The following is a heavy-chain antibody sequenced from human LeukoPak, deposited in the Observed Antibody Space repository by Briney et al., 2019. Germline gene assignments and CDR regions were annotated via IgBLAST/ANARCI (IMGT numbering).Heavy chain of an antibody. D-gene: IGHD3-22*01. V-gene: IGHV6-1*01. CDR1: GDSVSSNSAA. Sequence: SQTLSLTCAISGDSVSSNSAAWNWIRQSPSRGLEWLGRTYYRSKWYSDYAVSVKSRITINPDTSKNQFSLQLNSVTPEDTAVYYCARASYSYDINGWVPFDYWGQGTLVTVSS. J-gene: IGHJ4*02. CDR3: ARASYSYDINGWVPFDY. CDR2: TYYRSKWYS.